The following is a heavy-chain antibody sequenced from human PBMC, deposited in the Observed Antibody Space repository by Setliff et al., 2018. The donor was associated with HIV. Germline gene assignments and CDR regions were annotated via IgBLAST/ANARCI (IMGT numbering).Heavy chain of an antibody. Sequence: SETLSLTCTVSGGSITSYYWNWIRQSPGKGLEWIGYIFDSGTTKYNPSVTSRVTISVDTSKNQFSLKLSSVTAADTAVYYCARHYYGSGSYYNPPPYYYYYMDVWGKGTTVTVSS. CDR3: ARHYYGSGSYYNPPPYYYYYMDV. CDR1: GGSITSYY. D-gene: IGHD3-10*01. J-gene: IGHJ6*03. CDR2: IFDSGTT. V-gene: IGHV4-59*08.